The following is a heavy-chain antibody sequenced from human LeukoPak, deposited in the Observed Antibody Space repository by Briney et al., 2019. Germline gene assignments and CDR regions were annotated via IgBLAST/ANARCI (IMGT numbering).Heavy chain of an antibody. CDR2: MNPNSGNT. D-gene: IGHD5-24*01. Sequence: ASVKVSCKASGYTFTSCDINWVRQATGQGLEWLGWMNPNSGNTGYARKFQGRVTITRNTSISTAYMELSSLRSEDTAVYYCARADQWDGYKYYFDYWGQGTLVTVSS. CDR1: GYTFTSCD. V-gene: IGHV1-8*03. J-gene: IGHJ4*02. CDR3: ARADQWDGYKYYFDY.